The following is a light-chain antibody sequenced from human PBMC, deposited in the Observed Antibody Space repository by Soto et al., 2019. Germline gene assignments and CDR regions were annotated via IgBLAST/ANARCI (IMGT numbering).Light chain of an antibody. CDR3: ASHAGRKNII. CDR2: EVN. Sequence: QSALTQPPSASGSPGQSVAISCTGTSSDVGGYNYVSWYQQHPGKAPKLMIYEVNKRPSGVPDRFSGSKSGSTASLTVSGLQAEDEADCYCASHAGRKNIIFGGGTKVTVL. CDR1: SSDVGGYNY. V-gene: IGLV2-8*01. J-gene: IGLJ2*01.